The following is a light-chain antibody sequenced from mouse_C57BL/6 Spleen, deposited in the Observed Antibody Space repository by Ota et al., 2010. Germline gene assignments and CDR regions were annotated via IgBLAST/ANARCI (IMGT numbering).Light chain of an antibody. V-gene: IGKV6-17*01. CDR3: QQHYSIPWT. CDR2: SAS. Sequence: GTAVAWYQXKPGQSPKPLIYSASYRDTGVPDRFTGSGSGTDFTFTISSVQAEDLGVYYCQQHYSIPWTFGGGTKLEIK. CDR1: GTA. J-gene: IGKJ1*01.